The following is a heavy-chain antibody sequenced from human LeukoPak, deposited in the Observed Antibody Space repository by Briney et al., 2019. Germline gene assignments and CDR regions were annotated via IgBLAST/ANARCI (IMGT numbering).Heavy chain of an antibody. CDR1: GGSISHYF. J-gene: IGHJ2*01. CDR3: AKTVAGYWYFDL. CDR2: IYYSGST. V-gene: IGHV4-59*08. D-gene: IGHD6-19*01. Sequence: SETLSLTCTVSGGSISHYFWSWIRQPPGKALEWIGYIYYSGSTNYNPSLKSRVTISVDTSKNQFSLRLSSVTAADTAVYYCAKTVAGYWYFDLWGCGTLVTVSS.